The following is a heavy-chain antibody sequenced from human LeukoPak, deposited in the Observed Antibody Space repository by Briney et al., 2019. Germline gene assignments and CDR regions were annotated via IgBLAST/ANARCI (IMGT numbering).Heavy chain of an antibody. CDR2: INPSGDPT. CDR3: ARDSGLIVATILGY. D-gene: IGHD5-12*01. CDR1: GYTFTSYY. V-gene: IGHV1-46*01. J-gene: IGHJ4*02. Sequence: GASVKVSCKASGYTFTSYYMHWVRQAPGQGLEWVGIINPSGDPTTYAQKFQGRVTMTSDMSTSTVYMELSSLRSDDTAEYYCARDSGLIVATILGYWGQGTLVTVSS.